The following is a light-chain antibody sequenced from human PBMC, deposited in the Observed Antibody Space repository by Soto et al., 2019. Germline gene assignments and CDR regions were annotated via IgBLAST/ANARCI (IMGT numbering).Light chain of an antibody. CDR2: ATS. CDR1: QGIAHY. J-gene: IGKJ4*01. V-gene: IGKV1-27*01. CDR3: QKYNSARLT. Sequence: DVQMTQSPSSLSAFVGDRVTITCRASQGIAHYLDWVQQKPGKVPKLLIYATSTLQSGVPSLFSGSVSGTDFTLTITSLQPEDGATYYCQKYNSARLTFGGGTKVEIK.